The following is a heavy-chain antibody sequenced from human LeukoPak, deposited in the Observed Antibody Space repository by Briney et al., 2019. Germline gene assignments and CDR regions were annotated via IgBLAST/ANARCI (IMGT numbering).Heavy chain of an antibody. V-gene: IGHV3-15*07. CDR3: SQGSGQYFDY. Sequence: GGSLRLSCAVSGLTLSNVWMNWVRQAPGKGLEWVGRITTGGATDFAAPVKGRFTISRDDSKNTLYLQMHSLTAEDTAVYYCSQGSGQYFDYWGQGTLVTVSS. CDR1: GLTLSNVW. D-gene: IGHD2-15*01. CDR2: ITTGGAT. J-gene: IGHJ4*02.